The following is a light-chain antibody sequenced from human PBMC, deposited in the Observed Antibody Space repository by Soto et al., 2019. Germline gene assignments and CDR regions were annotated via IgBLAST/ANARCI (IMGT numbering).Light chain of an antibody. J-gene: IGKJ1*01. V-gene: IGKV1-6*01. CDR2: AAS. CDR1: QGIRND. CDR3: LQDYNYPRT. Sequence: AIQITHSPSSLSASVGDRVTTTCRSSQGIRNDLGWYQQKPGKAPKLLIYAASSLQSGVPSRFSGSGSGTDFTLTISSLQPEDFATYYCLQDYNYPRTLGQGTKVDIK.